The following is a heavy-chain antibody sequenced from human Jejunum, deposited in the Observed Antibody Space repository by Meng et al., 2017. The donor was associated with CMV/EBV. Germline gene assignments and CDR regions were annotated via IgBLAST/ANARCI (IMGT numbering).Heavy chain of an antibody. CDR2: ISSAAET. CDR1: GFTFSAYV. D-gene: IGHD7-27*01. CDR3: AKNFVHWETFDY. Sequence: CAASGFTFSAYVMSWVRQAPGKGLEWVSGISSAAETNYADSVRGRFTISRDNSKNMLYLQINSLRGEDTAVYYCAKNFVHWETFDYWGQGTLVTVSS. V-gene: IGHV3-23*01. J-gene: IGHJ4*02.